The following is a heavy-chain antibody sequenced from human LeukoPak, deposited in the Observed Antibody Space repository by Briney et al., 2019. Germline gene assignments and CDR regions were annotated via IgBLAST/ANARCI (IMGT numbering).Heavy chain of an antibody. CDR2: INPNSGGT. D-gene: IGHD1-26*01. J-gene: IGHJ5*02. CDR3: ARDRLVGANGGSNWFDP. V-gene: IGHV1-2*02. Sequence: GASVKVSCKASGYTFTGYYMHWVRQAPGQGLEWMGWINPNSGGTNYAQKFQGRVTMTRDTSISTAYMELSRLRSDDTAVYYCARDRLVGANGGSNWFDPWGQGTLVTVSS. CDR1: GYTFTGYY.